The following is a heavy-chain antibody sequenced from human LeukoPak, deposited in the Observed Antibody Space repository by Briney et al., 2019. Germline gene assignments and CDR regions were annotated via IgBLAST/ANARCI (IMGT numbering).Heavy chain of an antibody. Sequence: GGSLRLSCAASGFTFSSYSMNWVRQAPGKGLEYVSAISSNGGSTYYANSVKGRFTISRDNSKNTLYLQMGSLRAEDMAVYYCARALRRPYYCSGGSCYHNWFDPWGQGTLVTVSS. V-gene: IGHV3-64*01. D-gene: IGHD2-15*01. CDR2: ISSNGGST. CDR1: GFTFSSYS. J-gene: IGHJ5*02. CDR3: ARALRRPYYCSGGSCYHNWFDP.